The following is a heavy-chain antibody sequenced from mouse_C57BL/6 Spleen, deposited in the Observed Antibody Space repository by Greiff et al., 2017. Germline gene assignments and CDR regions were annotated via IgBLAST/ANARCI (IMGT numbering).Heavy chain of an antibody. D-gene: IGHD1-1*01. CDR1: GYSFTGYF. Sequence: DVQLQESGPELVKPGDSVKISCKASGYSFTGYFMNWVMQSHGKSLEWIGRINPYNGDTFYNQKFKGKATLTVDKSSSTAHMELRSLTSEDSAVYYCARQTTVVPLDYWGQGTTLTVSS. CDR2: INPYNGDT. J-gene: IGHJ2*01. V-gene: IGHV1-20*01. CDR3: ARQTTVVPLDY.